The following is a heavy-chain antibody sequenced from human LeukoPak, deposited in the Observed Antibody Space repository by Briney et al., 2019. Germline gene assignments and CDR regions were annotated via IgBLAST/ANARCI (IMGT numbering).Heavy chain of an antibody. CDR2: IYHSGST. Sequence: SETLSLTCTVSGYSISSGYYWGWIRQPPGKGLEWIGSIYHSGSTYYNPSLKSRVTVSVDTSKNQFSLKLSSVTAADTAVYYCARVGSSGWHLDYWGQGTLVTVSS. V-gene: IGHV4-38-2*02. CDR1: GYSISSGYY. J-gene: IGHJ4*02. D-gene: IGHD6-19*01. CDR3: ARVGSSGWHLDY.